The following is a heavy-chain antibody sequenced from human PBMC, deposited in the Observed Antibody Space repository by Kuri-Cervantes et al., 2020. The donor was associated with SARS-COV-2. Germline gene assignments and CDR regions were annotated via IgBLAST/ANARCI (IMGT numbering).Heavy chain of an antibody. J-gene: IGHJ3*02. CDR2: IYHSGST. V-gene: IGHV4-30-2*01. CDR3: ARDPNTHDAFDI. D-gene: IGHD2-15*01. CDR1: GGSISSGGYY. Sequence: SETLSLTCTVSGGSISSGGYYWSWIRQPPGKGLEWIGYIYHSGSTYYNPSLKSRVTISVDRSKNQFSLKLSSVTAADTAVYYCARDPNTHDAFDIWGQGTMVTVSS.